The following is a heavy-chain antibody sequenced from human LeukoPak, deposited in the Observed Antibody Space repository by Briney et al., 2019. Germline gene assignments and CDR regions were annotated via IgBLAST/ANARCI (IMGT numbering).Heavy chain of an antibody. V-gene: IGHV4-59*08. CDR2: AYYSGHT. CDR1: GGSISTYY. CDR3: ARHPFATPFDY. D-gene: IGHD2-15*01. J-gene: IGHJ4*02. Sequence: SETLSLTCTVSGGSISTYYWSWIRQPPGKGLEWIGYAYYSGHTNYNSSLKSRVTMSLDTSKSQFSLRLSSVTAADTAVYFCARHPFATPFDYWGPGTLVTVSS.